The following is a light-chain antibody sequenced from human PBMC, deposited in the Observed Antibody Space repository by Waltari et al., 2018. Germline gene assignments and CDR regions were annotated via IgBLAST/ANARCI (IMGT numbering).Light chain of an antibody. V-gene: IGLV2-23*02. CDR3: CSYAGLGIYV. CDR2: EVT. J-gene: IGLJ1*01. Sequence: QSGLTQPASVSGSPGQSITISCTGTSSDVGNYNLVSWYQQYPGKAPKLMVYEVTKRTSGVSDRFSGSKSGNTASLTISVLQSEDEADYYCCSYAGLGIYVFGTGTKVTVL. CDR1: SSDVGNYNL.